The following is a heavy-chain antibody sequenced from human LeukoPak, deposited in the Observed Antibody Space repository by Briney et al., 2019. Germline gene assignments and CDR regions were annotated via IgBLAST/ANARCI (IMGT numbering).Heavy chain of an antibody. Sequence: SQSLSPTRALSGDCAASNSAAWNWTRHSPSRGLEWLGRTYYRSKWHNDYAVSVKSRITINPDTSENHFSLQLNSVTPEDTAVYFCARGYGYYFDYWGQGTLVTVSS. CDR1: GDCAASNSAA. CDR3: ARGYGYYFDY. J-gene: IGHJ4*02. CDR2: TYYRSKWHN. V-gene: IGHV6-1*01. D-gene: IGHD5-18*01.